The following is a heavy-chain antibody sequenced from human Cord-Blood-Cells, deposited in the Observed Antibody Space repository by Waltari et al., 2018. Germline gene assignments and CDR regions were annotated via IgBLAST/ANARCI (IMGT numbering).Heavy chain of an antibody. CDR1: GYTFTGSY. Sequence: QVQLVQSGAEVKKPGASVKVSCKASGYTFTGSYMPWVRQAPGQGLEWMGRINPNSGGTNYAQKFQGRVTMTRDTSISTAYMELSRLRSDDTAVYYCARDLDYYDSSGYVDYWGQGTLVTVSS. D-gene: IGHD3-22*01. CDR3: ARDLDYYDSSGYVDY. V-gene: IGHV1-2*06. J-gene: IGHJ4*02. CDR2: INPNSGGT.